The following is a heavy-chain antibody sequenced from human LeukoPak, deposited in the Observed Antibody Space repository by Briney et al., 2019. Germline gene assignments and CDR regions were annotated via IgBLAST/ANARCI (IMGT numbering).Heavy chain of an antibody. J-gene: IGHJ1*01. D-gene: IGHD3-22*01. Sequence: SETLSLTCSVSGDSVSRSDSYWDWIRQPPGKELEWIGTIYYSGRTYYSPSLKSRVTMSVDPSNNHFSLTLRSVTAADTAVYYCARRRYYDGSGYLEWGQGTLLSVSS. V-gene: IGHV4-39*02. CDR1: GDSVSRSDSY. CDR3: ARRRYYDGSGYLE. CDR2: IYYSGRT.